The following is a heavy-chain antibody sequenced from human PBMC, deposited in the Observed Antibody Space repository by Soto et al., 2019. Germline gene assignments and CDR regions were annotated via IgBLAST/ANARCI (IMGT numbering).Heavy chain of an antibody. V-gene: IGHV3-23*01. Sequence: EVQLLESGGGLVQPGGSLRLSCAASGFTFRSYAISWVRQAPGKGLEWVSVIADSRDRTYYADSVKGRFTISRDNSKNTLYLQMHNLRAEDTATDYCAKGIDWGQGTRVTVSS. CDR3: AKGID. CDR2: IADSRDRT. J-gene: IGHJ4*02. CDR1: GFTFRSYA. D-gene: IGHD2-15*01.